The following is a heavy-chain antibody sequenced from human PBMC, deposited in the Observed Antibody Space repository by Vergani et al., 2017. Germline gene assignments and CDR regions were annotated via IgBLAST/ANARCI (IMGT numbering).Heavy chain of an antibody. CDR3: ARESAVAAGYYYGMDV. D-gene: IGHD2-15*01. CDR1: GFTFSSYW. V-gene: IGHV3-74*01. Sequence: EVQLVESGGGLVQPGGSLRLSCAASGFTFSSYWMHWVRHAPGKGLVWVSRINSDGSSTSYADSVKGRFTISRDNAKNTLYLQMNSLRAEDTAVYYCARESAVAAGYYYGMDVWGQGTTVTVSS. J-gene: IGHJ6*02. CDR2: INSDGSST.